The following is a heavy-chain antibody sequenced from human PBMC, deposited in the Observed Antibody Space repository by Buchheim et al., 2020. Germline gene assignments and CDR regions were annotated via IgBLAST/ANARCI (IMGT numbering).Heavy chain of an antibody. V-gene: IGHV4-30-2*01. Sequence: QLQLQESGSGLVKPSQTLSLTCAVSGGSISSGGYSWSWIRQPPGKGLEWIGYIYHSGSTYYNPSLKSRVTISVDRSKHQLSLKLSSVTAADTAVYYCARGGIAARPYYYYGMDVWGQGTT. CDR2: IYHSGST. D-gene: IGHD6-6*01. CDR1: GGSISSGGYS. J-gene: IGHJ6*02. CDR3: ARGGIAARPYYYYGMDV.